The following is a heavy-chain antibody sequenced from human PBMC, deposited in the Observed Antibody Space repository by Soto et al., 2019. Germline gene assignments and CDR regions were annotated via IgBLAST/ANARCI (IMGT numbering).Heavy chain of an antibody. V-gene: IGHV3-23*01. CDR2: INGGGVST. D-gene: IGHD2-8*01. Sequence: EVQLLESGGGWVQPGGSLRLSCAASGFTFSSDAMSWVRQAPGKGLEWVSGINGGGVSTYYAESVKGRFTISRDNSKNTVYLQMNSLRAEDTAVYYCAKSPRYCTNGLCYPVYYFDYWGQGSLVTVSS. CDR3: AKSPRYCTNGLCYPVYYFDY. CDR1: GFTFSSDA. J-gene: IGHJ4*02.